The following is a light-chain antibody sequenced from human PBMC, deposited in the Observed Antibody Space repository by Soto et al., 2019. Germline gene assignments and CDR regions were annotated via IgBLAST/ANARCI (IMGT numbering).Light chain of an antibody. J-gene: IGKJ5*01. Sequence: EIVMTKSQATLSVAPGERATLSCRASQNVGSNLAWYQQKHGRAPRLLIYSASTRATGIPARFRGSGAVTEFTLTISSLQSEDFAVYYCQTYNNWPITFGQGTRLEI. CDR2: SAS. CDR3: QTYNNWPIT. V-gene: IGKV3D-15*01. CDR1: QNVGSN.